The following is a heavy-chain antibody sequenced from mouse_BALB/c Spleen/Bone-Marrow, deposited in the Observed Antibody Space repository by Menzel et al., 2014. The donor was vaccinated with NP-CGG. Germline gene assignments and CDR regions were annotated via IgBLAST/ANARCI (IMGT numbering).Heavy chain of an antibody. V-gene: IGHV14-3*02. CDR1: GFNIKDTY. D-gene: IGHD2-14*01. CDR3: ASYYRYSFDY. Sequence: EVKLVESGAELVKPGASVKLSCTASGFNIKDTYMHWVKQRPEQGLEWIGRIDPANGNTKYDPKFQGKATITADTSSNTAYLQLSSLTSEDTAVYYCASYYRYSFDYWGQGTTLTVSS. J-gene: IGHJ2*01. CDR2: IDPANGNT.